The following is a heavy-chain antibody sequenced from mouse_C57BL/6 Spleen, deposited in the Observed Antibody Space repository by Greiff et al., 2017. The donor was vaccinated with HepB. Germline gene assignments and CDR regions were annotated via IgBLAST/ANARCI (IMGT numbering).Heavy chain of an antibody. V-gene: IGHV5-17*01. CDR2: ISSGSSTI. J-gene: IGHJ2*01. CDR3: ARKLGDY. D-gene: IGHD3-3*01. CDR1: GFTSSDYG. Sequence: EVMLVESGGGLVKPGGSLKLSCAASGFTSSDYGMHWVRQAPEKGLEWVAYISSGSSTIYYADTVKGRFTISRDNAKNTLFLQMTSLRSEDTAMYYCARKLGDYWGQGTTLTVSS.